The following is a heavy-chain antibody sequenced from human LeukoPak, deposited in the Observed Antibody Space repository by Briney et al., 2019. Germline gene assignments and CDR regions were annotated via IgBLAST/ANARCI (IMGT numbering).Heavy chain of an antibody. Sequence: SETLSLTCTVSGASITSGGYHWSWIRQQPGKGLEWIGHIFYSGRTYYNPSLKSRVTISVDRSKNQFSLKLSSVTAADTAVYYCARGGYYDSHPVVDYWGQGTLVTVSS. J-gene: IGHJ4*02. D-gene: IGHD3-22*01. CDR1: GASITSGGYH. CDR3: ARGGYYDSHPVVDY. V-gene: IGHV4-31*03. CDR2: IFYSGRT.